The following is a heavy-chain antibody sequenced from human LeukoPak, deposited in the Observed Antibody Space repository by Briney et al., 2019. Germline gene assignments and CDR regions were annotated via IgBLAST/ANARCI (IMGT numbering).Heavy chain of an antibody. Sequence: GSLRLSCAASGFTVTSNYMSWVRQAPGKGLEWVSLIYNDGSRTYYADSVKGRFTISRDNSKNTLYLQMNSLRPDDTAIYYCARDTLWEWGQGTLVTVSS. D-gene: IGHD1-26*01. J-gene: IGHJ4*02. CDR3: ARDTLWE. V-gene: IGHV3-53*05. CDR1: GFTVTSNY. CDR2: IYNDGSRT.